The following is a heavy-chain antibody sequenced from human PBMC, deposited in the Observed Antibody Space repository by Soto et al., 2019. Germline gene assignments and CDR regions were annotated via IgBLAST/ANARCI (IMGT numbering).Heavy chain of an antibody. Sequence: GGSLRLSCAASGFTFSSYAMSWVRQAPGKGLEWVSAISGSGGSTYYADSVKGRFTISRDNSKNTLYLQMNSLRAEDTAVYYCAKGRITMVRGVINRDHYYYYYMDVWGKGTTVTVSS. J-gene: IGHJ6*03. D-gene: IGHD3-10*01. CDR2: ISGSGGST. CDR1: GFTFSSYA. CDR3: AKGRITMVRGVINRDHYYYYYMDV. V-gene: IGHV3-23*01.